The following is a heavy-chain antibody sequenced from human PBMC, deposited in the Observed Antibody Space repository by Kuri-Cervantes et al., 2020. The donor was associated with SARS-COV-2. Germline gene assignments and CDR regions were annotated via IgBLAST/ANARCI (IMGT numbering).Heavy chain of an antibody. Sequence: SCAVYGGSFSGYYWSWIRQPPGKGLEWIGEINHSGSTNYNPSLKSRVTISVDTSKNQFSLKLSSVTAADTAVYYCARQWISFDIWGQGTMVTV. J-gene: IGHJ3*02. CDR1: GGSFSGYY. CDR2: INHSGST. CDR3: ARQWISFDI. D-gene: IGHD2-2*03. V-gene: IGHV4-34*09.